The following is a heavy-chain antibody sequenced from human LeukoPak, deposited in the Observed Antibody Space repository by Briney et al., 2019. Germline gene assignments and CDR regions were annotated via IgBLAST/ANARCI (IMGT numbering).Heavy chain of an antibody. CDR1: GFTFSSYA. J-gene: IGHJ6*02. Sequence: GGSLRLSCAASGFTFSSYAMHWVRQAPGKGLGWVSAISGSGGATYYADSVKGRFTISRDNSKNTLYLQMNSLRAEDTALYYCATGSGSFSGSYYYSYYGMDVWGQGTTVTVSS. CDR2: ISGSGGAT. D-gene: IGHD1-26*01. V-gene: IGHV3-23*01. CDR3: ATGSGSFSGSYYYSYYGMDV.